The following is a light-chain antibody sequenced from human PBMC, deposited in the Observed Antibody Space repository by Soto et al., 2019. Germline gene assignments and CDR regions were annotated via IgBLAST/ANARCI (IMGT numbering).Light chain of an antibody. CDR2: EVS. V-gene: IGLV2-14*01. Sequence: QSVLTQPASVSGSPGQSITISCTGTSSDVGGYNYVSWYQYHPGKAPKLMIYEVSNRPSGVSNRFSGSKSGNTASLTISGLQAEDEADYYCSSYTSSSTLVFGGGTKLTVL. J-gene: IGLJ2*01. CDR3: SSYTSSSTLV. CDR1: SSDVGGYNY.